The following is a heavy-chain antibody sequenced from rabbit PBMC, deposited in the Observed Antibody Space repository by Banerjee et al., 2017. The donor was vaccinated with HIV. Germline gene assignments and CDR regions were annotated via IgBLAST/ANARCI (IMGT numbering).Heavy chain of an antibody. D-gene: IGHD4-2*01. J-gene: IGHJ4*01. V-gene: IGHV1S47*01. Sequence: QEQLKESGGGLVTPGGSLTLTCTVSGFSLSSYAMQWVRQAPGKGPEWIAYIDPVFGNTYYASWVNGRFTISSHNAQNTMYLQLNSLTAADTATYFCARDYAGAIGYSYRYFNLWGPGTLVTVS. CDR2: IDPVFGNT. CDR3: ARDYAGAIGYSYRYFNL. CDR1: GFSLSSYA.